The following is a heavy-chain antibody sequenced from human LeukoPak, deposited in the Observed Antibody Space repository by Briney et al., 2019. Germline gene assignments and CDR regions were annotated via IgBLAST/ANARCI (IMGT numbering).Heavy chain of an antibody. CDR2: VTQSGTT. CDR3: ARGLPQTVYDH. V-gene: IGHV4-34*01. D-gene: IGHD4-11*01. Sequence: SETLSLTCAVSGGSFSGYYWSWIRQPPGKGLEWIGEVTQSGTTHYNPSLNGRVTISVDTSKTHFSLRLSSVTAADTAVYYCARGLPQTVYDHWAQGTLVTVSS. J-gene: IGHJ4*02. CDR1: GGSFSGYY.